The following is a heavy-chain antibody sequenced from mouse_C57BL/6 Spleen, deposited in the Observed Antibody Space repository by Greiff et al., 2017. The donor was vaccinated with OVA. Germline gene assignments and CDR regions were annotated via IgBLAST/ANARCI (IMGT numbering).Heavy chain of an antibody. CDR2: ISSGSSTM. J-gene: IGHJ4*01. CDR1: GFTFSDYG. D-gene: IGHD6-1*01. CDR3: ARKDLFFARDY. Sequence: EVKVVESGGGLVKPGGSLKLSCAASGFTFSDYGMHWVRQAPEKGLEWVAYISSGSSTMYYADTVKGRFNIARDNAKNTLFLQMTSLRSEDTAMYYCARKDLFFARDYWGQGTSVTVSS. V-gene: IGHV5-17*01.